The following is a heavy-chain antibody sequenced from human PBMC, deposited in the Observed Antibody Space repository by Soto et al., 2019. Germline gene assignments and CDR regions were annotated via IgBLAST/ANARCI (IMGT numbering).Heavy chain of an antibody. CDR3: EGRNFDILPAYYAFDI. CDR2: ISYSGST. Sequence: SETLSLTCTVSRGSINSHYWSWIRQSPGKGLEYIGYISYSGSTNYNPSLKSRLTISVDTSKNQFSLKLTSVTAADTAVYYCEGRNFDILPAYYAFDIWGQGTMVTVSS. CDR1: RGSINSHY. V-gene: IGHV4-59*08. J-gene: IGHJ3*02. D-gene: IGHD3-9*01.